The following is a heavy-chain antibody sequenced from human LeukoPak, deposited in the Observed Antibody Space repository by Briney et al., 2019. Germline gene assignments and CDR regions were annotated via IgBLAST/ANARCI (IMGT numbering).Heavy chain of an antibody. V-gene: IGHV3-30*02. J-gene: IGHJ4*02. Sequence: GGSLRLSCAASGFTFSSYGMHWVRQAPGKGLEWVAFIRYDGSNKYYTDSVKGRFTISRDNSKNTLYLQMNSLRAEDTAVYYWAKDRYGSGNDHFDYWGQGTLVTVSS. D-gene: IGHD3-10*01. CDR1: GFTFSSYG. CDR2: IRYDGSNK. CDR3: AKDRYGSGNDHFDY.